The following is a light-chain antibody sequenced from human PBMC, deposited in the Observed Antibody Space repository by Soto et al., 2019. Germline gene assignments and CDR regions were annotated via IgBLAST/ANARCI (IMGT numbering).Light chain of an antibody. J-gene: IGLJ2*01. CDR2: EVS. V-gene: IGLV2-14*01. CDR3: SSYTISDTLV. Sequence: QSVLTQPASVSGSPGQSITISCTGTTSDVGLYNYVSWYQQHPGKAPKLMISEVSNRPSGVSNRFSGSKSGNTASLTISGLQAEVEADYYCSSYTISDTLVFGAGTKVTVL. CDR1: TSDVGLYNY.